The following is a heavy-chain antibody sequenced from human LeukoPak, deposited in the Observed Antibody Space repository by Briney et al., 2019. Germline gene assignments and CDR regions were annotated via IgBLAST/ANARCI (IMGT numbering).Heavy chain of an antibody. CDR1: GGSISSYY. Sequence: SETLSLTCTVSGGSISSYYWSWIRQPAGKGLEKNGRIYTSGSTNYNPSPNSRVTISVDTSKNQFSLKLSSVTAADTAVYYCAREGEDTAMVDYWGQGTLVTVSS. V-gene: IGHV4-4*07. CDR3: AREGEDTAMVDY. J-gene: IGHJ4*02. D-gene: IGHD5-18*01. CDR2: IYTSGST.